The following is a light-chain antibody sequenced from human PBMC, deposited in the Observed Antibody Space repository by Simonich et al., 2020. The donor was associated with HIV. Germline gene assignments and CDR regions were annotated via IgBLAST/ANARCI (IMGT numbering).Light chain of an antibody. J-gene: IGKJ1*01. V-gene: IGKV3-15*01. CDR3: QQYNNWPPWT. CDR2: GAS. Sequence: EIVMTQSPATLSVSPGERATLSCRASQSVSSNLAWYQQKPAQAPRRLIYGASTRATGIPARFSGSGSGTEFTLTISSMQSEDFAVYYCQQYNNWPPWTFGQGTKVEIK. CDR1: QSVSSN.